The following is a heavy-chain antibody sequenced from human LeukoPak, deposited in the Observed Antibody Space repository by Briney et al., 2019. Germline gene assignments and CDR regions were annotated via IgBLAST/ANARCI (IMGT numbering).Heavy chain of an antibody. Sequence: SVKVSCKASGGTFSSYAISWVRQAPGQGLEWMGRIIPILGIANYAQKFRGRVTITADNSTSTAYMELSSLRSEDTAGYYWARVYCSSTSCYEIWFDPWGQGTLATVSS. V-gene: IGHV1-69*04. CDR1: GGTFSSYA. CDR3: ARVYCSSTSCYEIWFDP. J-gene: IGHJ5*02. CDR2: IIPILGIA. D-gene: IGHD2-2*01.